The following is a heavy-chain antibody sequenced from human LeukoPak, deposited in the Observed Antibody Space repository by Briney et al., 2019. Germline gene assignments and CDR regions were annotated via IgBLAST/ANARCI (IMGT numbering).Heavy chain of an antibody. J-gene: IGHJ4*02. D-gene: IGHD1-26*01. CDR1: GDTFTGYY. CDR3: ARVGPYSGSSYDY. Sequence: ASLNVSCTASGDTFTGYYMHWVRQAPGQGLEWMGWINPNSGGTNYAQKLQSRVTMARDTSISTAYMELSRMRSDDTAVYYCARVGPYSGSSYDYWGQGTLVTVSS. V-gene: IGHV1-2*02. CDR2: INPNSGGT.